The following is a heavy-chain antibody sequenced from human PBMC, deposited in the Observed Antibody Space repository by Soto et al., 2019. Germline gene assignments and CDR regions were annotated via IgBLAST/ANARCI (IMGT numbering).Heavy chain of an antibody. V-gene: IGHV4-31*03. CDR3: ARDRGYAIDY. Sequence: SETLSLTCTVSGGSISSGGYYWSWIRQHPGKGLEWIGYIYYSGSTYYNPSLKSRVTISVDTSKNQFSLKLSSVTAADTAVYYCARDRGYAIDYWGQGTLVTVSS. CDR1: GGSISSGGYY. J-gene: IGHJ4*02. CDR2: IYYSGST. D-gene: IGHD2-8*01.